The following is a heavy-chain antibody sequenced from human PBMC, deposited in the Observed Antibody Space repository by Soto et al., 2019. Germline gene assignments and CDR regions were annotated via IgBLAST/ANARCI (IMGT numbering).Heavy chain of an antibody. Sequence: GGFLRLSCAASGFTFISYAMHWVSQDPGKGLEWVAVISYDGSNKYYADSVVGRFAISRDESKDTVDLQMNSVRVGDTAVYYCAKDHPSSGWPTFDSWGQGSLVTVSS. J-gene: IGHJ4*02. V-gene: IGHV3-30-3*02. CDR3: AKDHPSSGWPTFDS. CDR2: ISYDGSNK. D-gene: IGHD6-19*01. CDR1: GFTFISYA.